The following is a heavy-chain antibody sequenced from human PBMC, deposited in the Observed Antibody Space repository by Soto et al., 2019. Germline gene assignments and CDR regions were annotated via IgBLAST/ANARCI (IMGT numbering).Heavy chain of an antibody. CDR3: ARLLGANWRFDP. J-gene: IGHJ5*02. CDR1: GEYISNGYF. D-gene: IGHD7-27*01. CDR2: IFYDAST. V-gene: IGHV4-38-2*01. Sequence: SETLSLTCDVSGEYISNGYFWAWVRQPPGKGLEWIGSIFYDASTYDNPSLKSRVTMSVDTSTNQFSLRLKSVTAADTAVYYCARLLGANWRFDPWGQGSLVTV.